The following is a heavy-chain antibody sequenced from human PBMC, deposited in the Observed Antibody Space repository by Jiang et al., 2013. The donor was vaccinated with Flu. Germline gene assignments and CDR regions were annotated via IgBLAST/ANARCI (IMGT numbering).Heavy chain of an antibody. CDR1: NGSISDHF. CDR2: IYYNGAT. V-gene: IGHV4-59*11. CDR3: ARAGWLGATNNYFDP. D-gene: IGHD1-26*01. J-gene: IGHJ5*02. Sequence: SGSGLVKPSETLSLSCTISNGSISDHFWSWIRQPPGKGLEWIGFIYYNGATNHSPSLKSRVTISLDTSKTQFSLKLSSVTAADTAIYYCARAGWLGATNNYFDPWGQGIPVTVSS.